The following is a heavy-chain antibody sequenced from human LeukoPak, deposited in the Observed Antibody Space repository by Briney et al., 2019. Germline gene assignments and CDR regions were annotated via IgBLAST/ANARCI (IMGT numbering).Heavy chain of an antibody. CDR3: ARDGPIVVVPAAFDY. V-gene: IGHV4-61*02. J-gene: IGHJ4*02. CDR2: IYTSGST. D-gene: IGHD2-2*01. Sequence: PSETLSLTCTVSGGSISSGSYYWSWIRQPAGKGLEWIGRIYTSGSTNYNPSLKSRVTISVDTSKNQFSLKLSSVTAADTAVYYCARDGPIVVVPAAFDYWGQGTLVTVSS. CDR1: GGSISSGSYY.